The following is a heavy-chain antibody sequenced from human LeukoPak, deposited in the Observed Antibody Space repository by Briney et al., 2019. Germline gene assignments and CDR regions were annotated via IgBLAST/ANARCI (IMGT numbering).Heavy chain of an antibody. CDR1: GFTFSSYA. J-gene: IGHJ4*02. V-gene: IGHV3-23*01. CDR3: ARSRGYSYTYYFDY. CDR2: ISGSGGST. D-gene: IGHD5-18*01. Sequence: GGSLRLSCAASGFTFSSYAMSWVRQAPGKGLEWVSAISGSGGSTYYADSVKGRFTISRDNSKNTLYLQMNSLRAEDTAVYYCARSRGYSYTYYFDYWGQGTLVTVSS.